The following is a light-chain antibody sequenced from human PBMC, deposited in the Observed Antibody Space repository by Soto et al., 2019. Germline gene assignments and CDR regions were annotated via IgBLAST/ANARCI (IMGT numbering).Light chain of an antibody. V-gene: IGKV3-20*01. CDR3: QQYNSYS. Sequence: EFVLTQSPGTLSLSPGGRATLSCRASQSLTNSFIAWYQQRPGQAPRLLIYDTSSRASGIPDRFSGSGSGTEFTLTISSLQPDDFATYYCQQYNSYSFGQGTKGDIK. CDR1: QSLTNSF. CDR2: DTS. J-gene: IGKJ1*01.